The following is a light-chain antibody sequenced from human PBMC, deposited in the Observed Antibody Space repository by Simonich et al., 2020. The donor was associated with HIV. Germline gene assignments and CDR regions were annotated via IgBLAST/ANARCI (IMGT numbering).Light chain of an antibody. CDR1: QSVNSN. V-gene: IGKV3-15*01. CDR2: ARS. Sequence: EIVMTQSPATLSLSPGERATLSCRASQSVNSNVAWYQQKPGQAPRLLIYARSTRATDIPARFSGSGSGTEFTLTISSIHSEDFAVYYCQQYGSFMYTFGQGTKLEIK. J-gene: IGKJ2*01. CDR3: QQYGSFMYT.